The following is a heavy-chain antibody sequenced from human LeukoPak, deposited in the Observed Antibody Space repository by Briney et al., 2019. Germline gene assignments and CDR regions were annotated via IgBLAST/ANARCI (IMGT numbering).Heavy chain of an antibody. D-gene: IGHD3-16*01. CDR2: ISSSSSYI. Sequence: PGGSLRLSCAASGFTFSSYSMNWVRQAPGKGLEWVSSISSSSSYIYYADSVKGRFTISRDNAKNSLYLQMNSLRAEDTAVYYCARDNPHYVYAFDIWGQGTMVTVSS. CDR1: GFTFSSYS. V-gene: IGHV3-21*01. CDR3: ARDNPHYVYAFDI. J-gene: IGHJ3*02.